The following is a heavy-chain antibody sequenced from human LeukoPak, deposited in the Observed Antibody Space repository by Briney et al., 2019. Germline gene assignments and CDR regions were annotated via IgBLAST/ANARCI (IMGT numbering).Heavy chain of an antibody. V-gene: IGHV3-7*01. CDR2: MNQGGSEK. J-gene: IGHJ3*02. Sequence: GGSLRLSCAAFGFSFGSYWMTWVRQAPGKGLEWVASMNQGGSEKYSVDSVKGRFTISRDNAKSSLFLQMNSLRAEDTAVYYCARGVNWLPGTFDIWGQGTMVTVSS. D-gene: IGHD3-9*01. CDR1: GFSFGSYW. CDR3: ARGVNWLPGTFDI.